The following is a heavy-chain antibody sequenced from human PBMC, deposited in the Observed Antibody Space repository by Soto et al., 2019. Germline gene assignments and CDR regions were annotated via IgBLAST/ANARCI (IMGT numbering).Heavy chain of an antibody. Sequence: ASVKVSCKASGYAFSSYAMHCVRQAPGQRLEWMGWINIGSGNTEYSQNFQDRITITRDTSASTVYMELSGLRSEDTAVYYCARDGGDCGYRLAYYYYIGMDVWGQGTAVTVS. J-gene: IGHJ6*02. D-gene: IGHD2-21*02. V-gene: IGHV1-3*04. CDR2: INIGSGNT. CDR3: ARDGGDCGYRLAYYYYIGMDV. CDR1: GYAFSSYA.